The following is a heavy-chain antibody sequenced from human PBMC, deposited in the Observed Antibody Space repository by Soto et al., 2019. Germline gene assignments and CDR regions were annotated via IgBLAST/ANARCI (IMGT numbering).Heavy chain of an antibody. CDR1: GGSISSGGYY. J-gene: IGHJ6*01. CDR2: IYYSGST. V-gene: IGHV4-31*03. CDR3: ASSYAGGGNRFYYYGMDV. D-gene: IGHD2-15*01. Sequence: LSLTCTVSGGSISSGGYYLSWIRQHPGKGLEWIGYIYYSGSTYYNPSLKSRVTISVDTSKNQFSLKLSSVTAADTAVYYCASSYAGGGNRFYYYGMDVWGQGTTVTVSS.